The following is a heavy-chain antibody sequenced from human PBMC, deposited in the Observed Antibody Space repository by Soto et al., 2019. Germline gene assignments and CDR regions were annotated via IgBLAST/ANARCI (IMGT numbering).Heavy chain of an antibody. Sequence: PLQIRSQTCSVWGVCRSSSCYYRGWIRQPPGKGLEWIGSIYYSGSTYYNPSLKSRVTISVDTSKNQFSLKLSSVTAADTAVYYCACIFSGGYSYGFYYNGMDVWGQGTTVTVSS. CDR3: ACIFSGGYSYGFYYNGMDV. CDR1: GVCRSSSCYY. J-gene: IGHJ6*02. D-gene: IGHD5-18*01. CDR2: IYYSGST. V-gene: IGHV4-39*01.